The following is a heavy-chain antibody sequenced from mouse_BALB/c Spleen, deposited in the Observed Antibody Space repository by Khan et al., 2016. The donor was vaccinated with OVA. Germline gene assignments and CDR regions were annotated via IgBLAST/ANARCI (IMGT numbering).Heavy chain of an antibody. CDR3: SREASSWDFSFPY. V-gene: IGHV1S136*01. CDR2: INHDNAGT. D-gene: IGHD4-1*01. J-gene: IGHJ3*01. Sequence: LKQSGPELVEPGASVKMSCKASGYTFTNYVIHWVKQKPGQGLEWIGYINHDNAGTRYKEKFKGKATLTSDRSSTSAYMELLSLTAEDSAVYYCSREASSWDFSFPYWGQGTLVTVSA. CDR1: GYTFTNYV.